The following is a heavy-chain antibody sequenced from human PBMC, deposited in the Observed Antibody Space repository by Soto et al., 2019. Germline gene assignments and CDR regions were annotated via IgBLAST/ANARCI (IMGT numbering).Heavy chain of an antibody. Sequence: PSETLSLTCTVSGGSISSGGYYWSWIRQHPGKGLEWIGYIYYSRSTYYNPSLKSRVTMTRDTSTSTVYMELSSLRSEDTAVYYCARSRSELYYYDSLYWFDPWGQGTLVTVSS. D-gene: IGHD3-22*01. V-gene: IGHV4-31*03. J-gene: IGHJ5*02. CDR1: GGSISSGGYY. CDR2: IYYSRST. CDR3: ARSRSELYYYDSLYWFDP.